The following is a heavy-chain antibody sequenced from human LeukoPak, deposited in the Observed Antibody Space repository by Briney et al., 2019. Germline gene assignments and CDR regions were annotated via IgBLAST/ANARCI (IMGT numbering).Heavy chain of an antibody. V-gene: IGHV3-30*18. Sequence: GGSLRLSCAVSGFTFCNYGMHWVRQAPGKGLEWVALISYDGSSEYYAGSVKGRFTISRDNSKITVYLQMNSLKAEDTAVYYCAKELYNYGDYGAEGLDVGGQGTTVTVS. D-gene: IGHD4-17*01. CDR1: GFTFCNYG. J-gene: IGHJ6*02. CDR3: AKELYNYGDYGAEGLDV. CDR2: ISYDGSSE.